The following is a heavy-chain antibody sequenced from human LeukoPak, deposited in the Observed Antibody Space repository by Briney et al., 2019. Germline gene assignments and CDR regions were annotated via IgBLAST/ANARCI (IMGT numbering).Heavy chain of an antibody. CDR1: GFTFSRYW. V-gene: IGHV3-74*01. CDR2: INTDGRTI. Sequence: QPGGSLRLSCAASGFTFSRYWVHWVRQAPGKGLVWVSRINTDGRTITYADSVKGRFTISRDNAKNTLYLQMNSLRAEDTAVYYCARAYDSSGYYLDPFDYWGQGTLVTVSS. D-gene: IGHD3-22*01. CDR3: ARAYDSSGYYLDPFDY. J-gene: IGHJ4*02.